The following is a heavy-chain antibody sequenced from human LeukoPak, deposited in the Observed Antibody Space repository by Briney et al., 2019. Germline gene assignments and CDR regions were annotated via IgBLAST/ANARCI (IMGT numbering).Heavy chain of an antibody. CDR2: ISYDGSNK. CDR1: GFTFSSYG. V-gene: IGHV3-30*18. J-gene: IGHJ4*02. D-gene: IGHD2-2*01. Sequence: PGGSLRLSCAASGFTFSSYGMHWVRQAPGKGLEWVAVISYDGSNKYYADSVKGRFTISRDNSENTLYLQMNSLRAEDTAVYYCAKWLVGYCSSTSCYDFDYWGQGTLVTVSS. CDR3: AKWLVGYCSSTSCYDFDY.